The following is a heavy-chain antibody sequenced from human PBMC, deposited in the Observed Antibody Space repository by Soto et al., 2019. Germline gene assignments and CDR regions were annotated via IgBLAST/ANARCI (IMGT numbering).Heavy chain of an antibody. CDR2: IYYSGNT. CDR3: VRGGYVHAFDY. Sequence: SETLSLTCTVSGGSISYYYWGWIRQPPGKGLEWIGSIYYSGNTHYNPSLKSRVTISVDTSMNQFSLNLDSVTAVDSAVYYCVRGGYVHAFDYWGQGALVTVSS. D-gene: IGHD5-12*01. J-gene: IGHJ4*02. CDR1: GGSISYYY. V-gene: IGHV4-59*01.